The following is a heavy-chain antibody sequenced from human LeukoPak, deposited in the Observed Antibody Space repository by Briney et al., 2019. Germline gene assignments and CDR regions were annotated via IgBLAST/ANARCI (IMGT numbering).Heavy chain of an antibody. D-gene: IGHD3-10*01. CDR2: INPSGGST. J-gene: IGHJ4*02. Sequence: ASVTVSFTASGYTFNIYYMHWVRQAPGQGLEWMGIINPSGGSTSYAQKFQGRVTMTRDTSTSTVYMELSSLRSEDTAVYYCARASENYYGSGSYYNLAYWGQGTLVTVSS. CDR3: ARASENYYGSGSYYNLAY. CDR1: GYTFNIYY. V-gene: IGHV1-46*02.